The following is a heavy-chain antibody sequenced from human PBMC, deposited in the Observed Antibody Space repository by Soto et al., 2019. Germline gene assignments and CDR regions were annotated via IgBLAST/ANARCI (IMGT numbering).Heavy chain of an antibody. CDR3: ATDGDSSGWKLKFGFDY. D-gene: IGHD6-19*01. V-gene: IGHV3-9*01. Sequence: PGGSLRLSCAASGFTFDDYAMHWVRQAPGKGLEWVSGISWNSGSIGYADSVKGRFTISRDNAKNSLYLQMNSLRAEDTALYYCATDGDSSGWKLKFGFDYWGQGTLVTVSS. CDR1: GFTFDDYA. CDR2: ISWNSGSI. J-gene: IGHJ4*02.